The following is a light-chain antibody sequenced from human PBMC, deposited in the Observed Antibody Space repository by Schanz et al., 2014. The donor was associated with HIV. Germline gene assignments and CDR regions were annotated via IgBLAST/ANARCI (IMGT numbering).Light chain of an antibody. J-gene: IGKJ5*01. CDR2: ATS. CDR1: QRLSSSY. V-gene: IGKV3D-20*02. Sequence: EIVLTQFPGTLSLSPGGRATLSCGASQRLSSSYLAWYQQKRDQPPRLVIYATSTRAAGIPDRFSGTGSGTDFTLTISSLEPEDFAVYYCQQRSNWPSITFGQGTRLEIK. CDR3: QQRSNWPSIT.